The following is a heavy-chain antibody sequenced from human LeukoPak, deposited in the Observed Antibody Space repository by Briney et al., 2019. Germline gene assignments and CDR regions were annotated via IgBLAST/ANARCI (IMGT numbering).Heavy chain of an antibody. CDR2: INTNTGNP. D-gene: IGHD3-22*01. J-gene: IGHJ4*02. Sequence: ASVNVSCKASGYTFTIYAMNWVRQAPGQGLEWMGWINTNTGNPTYAQGFTGRFVFSLDTSVSTAYLQISSLKAEDTAVYYCARGSDPDYYDSSGYYYYWGQGTLVTVSS. V-gene: IGHV7-4-1*02. CDR3: ARGSDPDYYDSSGYYYY. CDR1: GYTFTIYA.